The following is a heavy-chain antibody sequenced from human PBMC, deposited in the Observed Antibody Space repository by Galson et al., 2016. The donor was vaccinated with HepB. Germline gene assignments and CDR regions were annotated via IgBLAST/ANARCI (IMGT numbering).Heavy chain of an antibody. V-gene: IGHV3-23*01. J-gene: IGHJ4*02. CDR1: GFSFSNYG. CDR2: ISVSGTNT. D-gene: IGHD2-21*01. CDR3: AKGAPYSRADY. Sequence: SLRLSCAASGFSFSNYGMSWVRKAPGKGLEWVSGISVSGTNTYYADSVRGRFTISRDNSKNTVYLKKDSLRAEDTAVFYCAKGAPYSRADYWGQGTLVTVSS.